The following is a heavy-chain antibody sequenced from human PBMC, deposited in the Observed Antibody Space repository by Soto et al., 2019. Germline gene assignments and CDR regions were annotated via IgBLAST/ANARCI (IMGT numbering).Heavy chain of an antibody. CDR1: GFTVSAYG. J-gene: IGHJ6*02. CDR3: ARDLTPVVPAAKPNFLSHNAMDV. V-gene: IGHV3-30*03. D-gene: IGHD2-2*01. Sequence: PGGSLRLSCVASGFTVSAYGMYWVRQAPGKGLEWVALISHDGSNEFYADSVKGRFTISRDTSKNTVYLQMNSLRSDDTAVYYCARDLTPVVPAAKPNFLSHNAMDVWGQGTSVTVSS. CDR2: ISHDGSNE.